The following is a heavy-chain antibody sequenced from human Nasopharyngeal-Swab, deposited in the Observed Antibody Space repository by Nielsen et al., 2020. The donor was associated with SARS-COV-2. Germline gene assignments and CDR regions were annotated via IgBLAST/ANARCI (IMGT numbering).Heavy chain of an antibody. CDR2: IDNDGSDI. J-gene: IGHJ4*02. CDR3: ARESYTWNWCGPDY. CDR1: GCSSRSYW. V-gene: IGHV3-74*03. Sequence: GESLKISCAVSGCSSRSYWMRWVRQSPGKGPVWVSRIDNDGSDITYADSVRGRFTVSRNNARNMVYLQMHSLRVEDTAVYYCARESYTWNWCGPDYWGQGTLVTVSS. D-gene: IGHD1-20*01.